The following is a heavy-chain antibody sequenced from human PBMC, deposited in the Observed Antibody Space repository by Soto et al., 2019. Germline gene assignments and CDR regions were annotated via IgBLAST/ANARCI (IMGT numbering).Heavy chain of an antibody. V-gene: IGHV3-23*01. CDR2: ISGDTATT. CDR3: AKPLQQWLGQGSGVDV. Sequence: GGSLRLSCAASGFSFSEYSMTWVRQAPGKGLQWVSAISGDTATTHYADSVKGRFTISRDNSRDTLYLQMNSLRVEDTAIYYCAKPLQQWLGQGSGVDVWGPGPTCTVSS. CDR1: GFSFSEYS. J-gene: IGHJ6*02. D-gene: IGHD6-19*01.